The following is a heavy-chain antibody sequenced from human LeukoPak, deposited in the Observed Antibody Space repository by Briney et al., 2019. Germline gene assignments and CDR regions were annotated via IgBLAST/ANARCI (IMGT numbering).Heavy chain of an antibody. CDR1: GVSISSSNSY. CDR2: IYYSGNT. D-gene: IGHD3/OR15-3a*01. V-gene: IGHV4-39*01. J-gene: IGHJ4*02. CDR3: ARQTGSGLFILP. Sequence: SETLSLTCTVSGVSISSSNSYWGWIRQPPGKGLEWIGSIYYSGNTYYNASLKSQVSISIDTSKNQFSLRLTSVTAADTAVYYRARQTGSGLFILPGGQGTLVTVSS.